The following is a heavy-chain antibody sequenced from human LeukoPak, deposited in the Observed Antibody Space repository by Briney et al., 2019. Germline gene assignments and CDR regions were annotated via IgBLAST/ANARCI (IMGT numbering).Heavy chain of an antibody. CDR2: ISGSGGST. Sequence: PGGSLRLSCAASGFTFSSYAMSCVRQAPGKGLEWVSAISGSGGSTYYADSVKGRFTISRDNSKNTLYLQMNSLRAEDTAVYYCAKGLGDPLGGFDYWGQGTLVTVSS. J-gene: IGHJ4*02. CDR1: GFTFSSYA. D-gene: IGHD3-16*01. CDR3: AKGLGDPLGGFDY. V-gene: IGHV3-23*01.